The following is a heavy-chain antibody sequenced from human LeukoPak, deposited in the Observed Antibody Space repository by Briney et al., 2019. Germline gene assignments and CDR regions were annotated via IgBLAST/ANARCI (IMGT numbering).Heavy chain of an antibody. CDR1: GFTFSSYG. Sequence: SGGSLRLSCAASGFTFSSYGMHWVRQAPGKGLEWVAFIRYDGSNKYYADSVKGRFTISRDNSKNTLYLQMNSLRAEDTAVYYCARADYDSSGYPSGGGSAFDIWGQGTMVTVSS. J-gene: IGHJ3*02. CDR2: IRYDGSNK. CDR3: ARADYDSSGYPSGGGSAFDI. V-gene: IGHV3-30*02. D-gene: IGHD3-22*01.